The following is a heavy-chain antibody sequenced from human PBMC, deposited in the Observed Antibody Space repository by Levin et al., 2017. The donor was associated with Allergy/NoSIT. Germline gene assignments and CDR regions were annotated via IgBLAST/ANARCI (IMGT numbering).Heavy chain of an antibody. D-gene: IGHD3-3*01. Sequence: SSETLSLTCTVSGSSINSYYWSWIRRPPGKGLEWIGYISTRGTTTYNPSLNSRVTIATDTSNNQLYLHLTSVTAADTAVYYCARGGGFLQWFSDWGQGTLVTVSS. V-gene: IGHV4-59*01. CDR2: ISTRGTT. CDR1: GSSINSYY. J-gene: IGHJ4*02. CDR3: ARGGGFLQWFSD.